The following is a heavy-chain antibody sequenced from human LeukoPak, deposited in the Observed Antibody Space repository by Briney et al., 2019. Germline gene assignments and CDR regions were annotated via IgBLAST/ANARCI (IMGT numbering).Heavy chain of an antibody. CDR3: ARDSGTTGEVKFDP. J-gene: IGHJ5*02. D-gene: IGHD3-10*01. CDR1: GASITSYY. CDR2: IYASGST. Sequence: PSETLSLTCTVSGASITSYYWSWIRQPAGKGLEWIGRIYASGSTTYSPSLKSRVTMAVDTSKTQFSLKLSSVTAADTAVYYCARDSGTTGEVKFDPWGQGTLVTVSA. V-gene: IGHV4-4*07.